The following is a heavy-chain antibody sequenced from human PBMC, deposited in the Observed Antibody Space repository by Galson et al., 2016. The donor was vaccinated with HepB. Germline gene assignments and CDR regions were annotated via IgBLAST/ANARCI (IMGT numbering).Heavy chain of an antibody. CDR2: MSFDGSNN. CDR3: ARGRGSGAYLIDH. V-gene: IGHV3-30*04. CDR1: GFSFGAYS. D-gene: IGHD1-26*01. J-gene: IGHJ4*02. Sequence: SLRLSCAAPGFSFGAYSMHWVRQAPGKGLEWMALMSFDGSNNRHADSVEGRFTISRDNSRSTLYLQMNTLRTEDSAVYYCARGRGSGAYLIDHWGQGVLVIVSS.